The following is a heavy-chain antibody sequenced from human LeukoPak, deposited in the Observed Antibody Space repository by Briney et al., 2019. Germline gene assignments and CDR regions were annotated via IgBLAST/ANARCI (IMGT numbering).Heavy chain of an antibody. J-gene: IGHJ3*02. D-gene: IGHD3-9*01. V-gene: IGHV3-30*02. CDR2: IRYDGSNK. CDR1: GFTFSSYG. CDR3: ARDNTYYDILTQAGFDAFDI. Sequence: GGSLRLSCAASGFTFSSYGMHWVRQAPGKGLEWVAFIRYDGSNKYYADSVKGRFTISRDNSKNTLYLQMNSLRAEDTAVYYCARDNTYYDILTQAGFDAFDIWGQGTMVTVSS.